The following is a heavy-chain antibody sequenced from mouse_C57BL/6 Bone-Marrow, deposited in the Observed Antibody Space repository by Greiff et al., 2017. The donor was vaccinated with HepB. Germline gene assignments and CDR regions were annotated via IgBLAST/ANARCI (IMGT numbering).Heavy chain of an antibody. CDR1: GYTFTSYW. J-gene: IGHJ2*01. CDR3: ERPHCNYGC. Sequence: QVQLQQSGAELAKPGASVKLSCKASGYTFTSYWMHWVKQRPGQGLEWIGYINPSSGYTKYNQKFKDKATLTADKSSSTAYMQLSSLTSDDSAGYYSERPHCNYGCWGQGTTLSVSS. D-gene: IGHD1-2*01. V-gene: IGHV1-7*01. CDR2: INPSSGYT.